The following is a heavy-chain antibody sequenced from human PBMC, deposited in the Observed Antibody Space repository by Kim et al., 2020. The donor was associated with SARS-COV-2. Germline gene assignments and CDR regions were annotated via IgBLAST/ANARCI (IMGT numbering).Heavy chain of an antibody. J-gene: IGHJ4*02. V-gene: IGHV4-34*01. CDR1: GGSFSGYY. Sequence: SETLSLTCAVYGGSFSGYYWSWIRQPPGKGLEWIGEINHSGSTNYNPSLKSRVTISVDTSKNQFSLKLSSVTAADTAVYYCARGVGTTYCGGDCYSDYFDYWGQGTLVTVSS. D-gene: IGHD2-21*02. CDR2: INHSGST. CDR3: ARGVGTTYCGGDCYSDYFDY.